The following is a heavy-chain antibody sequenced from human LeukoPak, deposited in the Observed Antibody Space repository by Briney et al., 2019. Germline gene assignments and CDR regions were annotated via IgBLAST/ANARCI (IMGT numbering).Heavy chain of an antibody. D-gene: IGHD3-10*01. CDR2: IYYSGST. CDR1: GGSISSSNYY. V-gene: IGHV4-39*01. Sequence: SETLSLTCTVSGGSISSSNYYWGWIRQPPGKGLEWIGSIYYSGSTYYNPSLKSRVTISVDTSKNQSSLKLSSVTAADTAVYYCARQIIYYYYMDVWGKGTTVTVSS. CDR3: ARQIIYYYYMDV. J-gene: IGHJ6*03.